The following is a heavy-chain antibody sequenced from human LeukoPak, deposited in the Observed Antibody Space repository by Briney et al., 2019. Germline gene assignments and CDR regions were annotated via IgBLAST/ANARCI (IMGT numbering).Heavy chain of an antibody. D-gene: IGHD6-19*01. Sequence: PGGSLRLSCAASGFTLSSYAMSWVRQAPGKGLEWVSAISGSGGSTYYADSVKGRFTISRDNSKNTLYLQMNSLRAEDTAVYYCAKDRWSSGWPFDYWGQGTLVTVSS. CDR1: GFTLSSYA. CDR3: AKDRWSSGWPFDY. J-gene: IGHJ4*02. V-gene: IGHV3-23*01. CDR2: ISGSGGST.